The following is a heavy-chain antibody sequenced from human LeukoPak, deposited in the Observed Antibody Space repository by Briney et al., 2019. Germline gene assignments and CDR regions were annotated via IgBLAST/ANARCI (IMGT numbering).Heavy chain of an antibody. CDR2: ISASGGST. V-gene: IGHV3-23*01. CDR3: ARALRFDAFDI. CDR1: GFTFSSSA. J-gene: IGHJ3*02. Sequence: GGSLRLSCAASGFTFSSSAMSWVRQVPGKGLEWVSGISASGGSTSYADSVKGRFTISRDNSKNTLYLQMNSLRAEDTAVYYCARALRFDAFDIWGQGTMVTVSS. D-gene: IGHD3-16*01.